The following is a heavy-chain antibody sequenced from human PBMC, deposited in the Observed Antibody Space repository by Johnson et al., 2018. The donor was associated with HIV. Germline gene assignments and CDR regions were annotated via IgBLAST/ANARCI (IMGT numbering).Heavy chain of an antibody. V-gene: IGHV3-48*03. Sequence: VQLVESGGGVVRPGESLRLSCKVSGFIFSNYNMAWIRQSPGKGLECLSYITSSGSSVYYTDFVKGRFTISRDNAKASVSLRMNSLRAEDSGIYYCARDATPWGGDYVGYAFDLWGQGTVVTVSS. J-gene: IGHJ3*01. CDR3: ARDATPWGGDYVGYAFDL. CDR2: ITSSGSSV. CDR1: GFIFSNYN. D-gene: IGHD4-17*01.